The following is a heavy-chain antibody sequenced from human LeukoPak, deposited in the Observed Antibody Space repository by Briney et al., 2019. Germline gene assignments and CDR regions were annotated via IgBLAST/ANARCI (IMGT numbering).Heavy chain of an antibody. V-gene: IGHV4-59*01. CDR3: ARFKGNYGDYPDAFDI. D-gene: IGHD4-17*01. Sequence: PSETLSLTCTDSGGSISSYYWSWIRQPPGKGLEWIGYIYYGGSTNYNPSLKSRVTISVDTSKNQFSLKLSSVTAADTAVYYCARFKGNYGDYPDAFDIWGQGTMVTVSS. CDR1: GGSISSYY. J-gene: IGHJ3*02. CDR2: IYYGGST.